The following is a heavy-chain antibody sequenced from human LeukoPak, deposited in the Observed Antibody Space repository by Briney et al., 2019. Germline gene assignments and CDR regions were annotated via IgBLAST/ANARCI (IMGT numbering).Heavy chain of an antibody. J-gene: IGHJ4*02. Sequence: GGSLRLSCAASGVTVSSNYMSWVRQAPGKGLEWVSLIYTDGRTFYADSVKGRFTISRDNSKNTVYLQMNNLRAEDTAVYYCATCWGFAGDYWGQGILVTVPS. D-gene: IGHD7-27*01. CDR1: GVTVSSNY. V-gene: IGHV3-53*01. CDR2: IYTDGRT. CDR3: ATCWGFAGDY.